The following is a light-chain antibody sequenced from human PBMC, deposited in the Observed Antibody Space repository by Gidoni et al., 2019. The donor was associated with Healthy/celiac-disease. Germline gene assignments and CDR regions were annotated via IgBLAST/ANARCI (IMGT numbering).Light chain of an antibody. Sequence: DIQMTPSPSSLSASVGDRVTITCRASQSISSYLNWYQQKPGKAPKLLIYAAVSLQSGVPSRFSGSGSGTDFTLTISSLQPEDFATYYCQQSYSTPRTFGQGTKLEIK. CDR2: AAV. V-gene: IGKV1-39*01. CDR3: QQSYSTPRT. CDR1: QSISSY. J-gene: IGKJ2*01.